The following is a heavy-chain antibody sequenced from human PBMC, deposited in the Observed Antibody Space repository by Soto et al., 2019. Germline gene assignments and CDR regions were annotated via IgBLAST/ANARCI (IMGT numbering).Heavy chain of an antibody. J-gene: IGHJ3*02. Sequence: GGSLRLSCAASGFTFSSYAMSWVRQAPGKGLEWVSAISGSGGSTYYADSVKGRFTISRDNSKNTLYLQMNSLRAEDTAVYYCAKDTPGDIVVVVAATDAFDIWGQGTMVTVSS. D-gene: IGHD2-15*01. V-gene: IGHV3-23*01. CDR2: ISGSGGST. CDR3: AKDTPGDIVVVVAATDAFDI. CDR1: GFTFSSYA.